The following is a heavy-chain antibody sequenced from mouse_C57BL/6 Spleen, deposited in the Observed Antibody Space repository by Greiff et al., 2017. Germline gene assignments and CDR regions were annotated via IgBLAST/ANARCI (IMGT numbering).Heavy chain of an antibody. CDR3: ARPITTVVARAMDY. J-gene: IGHJ4*01. D-gene: IGHD1-1*01. CDR2: ISSGSSTI. V-gene: IGHV5-17*01. CDR1: GFTFSDYG. Sequence: DVHLVESGGGLVKPGGSLKLSCAASGFTFSDYGMHWVRQAPEKGLEWVAYISSGSSTIYYADTVKGRFTISRDKAKTTLFLQMTSLRSEDTAMYYCARPITTVVARAMDYWGQGTSVTVSS.